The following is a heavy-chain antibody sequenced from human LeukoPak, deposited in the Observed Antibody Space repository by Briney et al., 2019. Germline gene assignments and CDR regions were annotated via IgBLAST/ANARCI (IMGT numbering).Heavy chain of an antibody. J-gene: IGHJ4*02. CDR3: TTEMLGFYYFDY. CDR1: GFTLNNAW. Sequence: GGSLRLSCAASGFTLNNAWMSWVRQAPGKGLEWVGRIKSKTDGGTTDYGAPVQGRFTISRDDSKNTLYLQMNSLKTEDTAVYYCTTEMLGFYYFDYWGQGTLVTVSS. V-gene: IGHV3-15*01. CDR2: IKSKTDGGTT. D-gene: IGHD1-26*01.